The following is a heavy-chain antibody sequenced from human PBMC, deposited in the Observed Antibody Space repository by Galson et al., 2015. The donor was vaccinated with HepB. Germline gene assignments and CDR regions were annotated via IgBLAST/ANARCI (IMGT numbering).Heavy chain of an antibody. CDR1: GFTFSSYS. D-gene: IGHD6-6*01. CDR3: ARVPYSSSSEFGY. CDR2: ISSSSSYI. Sequence: SLRLSCAASGFTFSSYSMNWVRQAPGKGLEWVSSISSSSSYIYYADSVKGRFTISRDNAKNSLYLQMNSLRAEDTAVYYCARVPYSSSSEFGYWGQGTLVTVSS. V-gene: IGHV3-21*01. J-gene: IGHJ4*02.